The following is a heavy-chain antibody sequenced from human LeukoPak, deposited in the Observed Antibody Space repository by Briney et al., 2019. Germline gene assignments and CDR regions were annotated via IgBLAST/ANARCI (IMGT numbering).Heavy chain of an antibody. CDR3: ARARNCGGDCYAFDY. J-gene: IGHJ4*02. V-gene: IGHV1-69*05. Sequence: SVKVSXKASGGTFSSYAISWVRQAPGQGLEWMGRIIPIFGTANYAQKFQGRVTITTDESTSTAYMELSSLRSEDTAVYYCARARNCGGDCYAFDYWGRGTLVTVSS. CDR1: GGTFSSYA. D-gene: IGHD2-21*02. CDR2: IIPIFGTA.